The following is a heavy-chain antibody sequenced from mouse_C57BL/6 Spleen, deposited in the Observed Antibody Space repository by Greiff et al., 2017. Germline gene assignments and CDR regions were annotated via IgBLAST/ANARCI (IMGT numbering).Heavy chain of an antibody. Sequence: VQLQQSVAELVRPGASVKLSCTASGFNIKDTYMHWVKQRPEQGLEWIGRIDPANGNTKYAPKFQGKATITADTSSNTAYLQLSSLTSEDTAIYYGARSGYCSNWGYAMDYWGQGTSVTVSS. CDR2: IDPANGNT. V-gene: IGHV14-3*01. D-gene: IGHD2-5*01. CDR3: ARSGYCSNWGYAMDY. CDR1: GFNIKDTY. J-gene: IGHJ4*01.